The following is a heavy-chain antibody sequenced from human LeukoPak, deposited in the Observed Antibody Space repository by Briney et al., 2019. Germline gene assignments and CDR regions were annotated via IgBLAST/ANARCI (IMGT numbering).Heavy chain of an antibody. CDR2: INHSGST. CDR3: ARASTYYYGSGSYSNWFDP. J-gene: IGHJ5*02. CDR1: GGSFSGYY. D-gene: IGHD3-10*01. Sequence: SETLSLTCAVYGGSFSGYYWSWIRQPPGKGLEWIGEINHSGSTNYNTSLKSRVTISVDTSKNQFSLKLSSVTAADTAVYYCARASTYYYGSGSYSNWFDPWGQGTLVTVSS. V-gene: IGHV4-34*01.